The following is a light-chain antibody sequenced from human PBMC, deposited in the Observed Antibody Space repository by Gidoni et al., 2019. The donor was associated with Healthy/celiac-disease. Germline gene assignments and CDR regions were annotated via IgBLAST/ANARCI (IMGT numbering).Light chain of an antibody. CDR1: SSNIGAGYD. CDR2: GNS. J-gene: IGLJ3*02. CDR3: QSYDSSLSGWV. Sequence: SVLTPPPSLSAAPRKMVTISCTGSSSNIGAGYDVPWYQQLPGTAPKHLIYGNSNRPAGVPDRFSGSKSGTAASLAITGLQAEDEADYDCQSYDSSLSGWVFGGGTKLTVL. V-gene: IGLV1-40*01.